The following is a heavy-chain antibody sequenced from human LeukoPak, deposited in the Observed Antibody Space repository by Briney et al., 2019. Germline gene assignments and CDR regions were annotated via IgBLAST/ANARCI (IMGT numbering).Heavy chain of an antibody. V-gene: IGHV4-61*02. J-gene: IGHJ4*02. CDR2: IYTSGST. D-gene: IGHD6-6*01. CDR3: AGYSSSSGVDY. CDR1: GGSISSGSYY. Sequence: PSETLSLTCTVSGGSISSGSYYWSWIRQPAGKGLEWIGRIYTSGSTSYNPSLKSRVTISLDTSKNQFSLKLSSVTAADTAVYYCAGYSSSSGVDYWGQGTLVTVSS.